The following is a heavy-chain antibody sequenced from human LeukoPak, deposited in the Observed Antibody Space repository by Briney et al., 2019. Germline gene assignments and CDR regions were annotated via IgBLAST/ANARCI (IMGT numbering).Heavy chain of an antibody. J-gene: IGHJ6*02. CDR1: GGSISSHY. V-gene: IGHV4-4*07. D-gene: IGHD3-10*01. CDR3: ARDKKVRGYDGMDV. CDR2: IYTSGST. Sequence: PSESLCLTCAVSGGSISSHYRSWIRQPPGKRLEWVWRIYTSGSTNYNPSLKSRVTMSVDTSKNQFSLKLSSVTAADTAVYYCARDKKVRGYDGMDVWGQGTTLTLS.